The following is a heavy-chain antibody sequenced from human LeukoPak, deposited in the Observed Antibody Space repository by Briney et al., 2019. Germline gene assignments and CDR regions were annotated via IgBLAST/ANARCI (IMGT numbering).Heavy chain of an antibody. CDR2: ISGSGGST. V-gene: IGHV3-23*01. CDR3: AKLVVVIAIPYYFDY. CDR1: GFTFSSYA. Sequence: GGSLRLSCAASGFTFSSYAMSWVRQAPGKGLKWVSAISGSGGSTYYADSVKGRFTISRDNSKNTLYLQMNSLRAEDTAVYYCAKLVVVIAIPYYFDYWGQGTLVTVSS. J-gene: IGHJ4*02. D-gene: IGHD2-21*01.